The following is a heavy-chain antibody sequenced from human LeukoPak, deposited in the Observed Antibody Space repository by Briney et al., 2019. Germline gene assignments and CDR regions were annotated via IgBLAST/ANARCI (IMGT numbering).Heavy chain of an antibody. V-gene: IGHV4-59*11. Sequence: SETLSLTCTVSDGPIRSHYWTWIRQSPVKGLEWIGDISNSGSTKYNPSLKSRVTISIDTSKNQISLRLSSVTAADTAVYYCGRDALVGYFSYYYIDVWGKGTTVTVSS. CDR1: DGPIRSHY. D-gene: IGHD2-15*01. CDR2: ISNSGST. CDR3: GRDALVGYFSYYYIDV. J-gene: IGHJ6*03.